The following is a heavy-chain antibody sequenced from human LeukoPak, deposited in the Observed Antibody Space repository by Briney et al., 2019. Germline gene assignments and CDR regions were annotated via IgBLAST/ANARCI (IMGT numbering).Heavy chain of an antibody. J-gene: IGHJ6*04. V-gene: IGHV3-30*02. CDR1: GFTFSSYG. Sequence: GGSLRLSCAASGFTFSSYGMHWVRQAPGKGLEWVAFIRYDGSKKYYADSVKGRITISRDNSKNTLYLRMNSLRAEDTAVYYCAELGITMIGGVWGKGTTVTISS. D-gene: IGHD3-10*02. CDR2: IRYDGSKK. CDR3: AELGITMIGGV.